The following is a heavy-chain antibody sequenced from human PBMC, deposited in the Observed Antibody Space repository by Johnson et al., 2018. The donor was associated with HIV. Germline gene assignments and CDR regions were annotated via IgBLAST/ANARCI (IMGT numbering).Heavy chain of an antibody. Sequence: VLLVESGGGLVQPGGSLRLSCAASGFTVSSDYMTWVRQAPGKGLEWVSGISWNSGSIGYADSVKGRFTISRDNAKNSLYLQMNSLRAEDTALYYCAKVHSISSLNGACDIWGQGTMVTVSS. D-gene: IGHD6-6*01. CDR2: ISWNSGSI. V-gene: IGHV3-9*01. CDR3: AKVHSISSLNGACDI. J-gene: IGHJ3*02. CDR1: GFTVSSDY.